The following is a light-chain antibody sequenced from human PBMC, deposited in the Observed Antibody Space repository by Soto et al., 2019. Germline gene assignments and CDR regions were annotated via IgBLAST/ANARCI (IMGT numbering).Light chain of an antibody. J-gene: IGKJ2*01. Sequence: EIVMTQSPATLSVSPGERATLSCRASQSVSSNLAWYQKNPGQAPRHLIYGASTRATGIPARFSGSGSGTEFTLTISSLQSEDFAVYNWRSYTFGQGTKLEI. CDR3: RSYT. CDR2: GAS. V-gene: IGKV3-15*01. CDR1: QSVSSN.